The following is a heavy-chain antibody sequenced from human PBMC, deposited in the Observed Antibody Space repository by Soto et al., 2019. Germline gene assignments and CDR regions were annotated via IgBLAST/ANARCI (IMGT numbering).Heavy chain of an antibody. CDR1: GFTFSSYG. CDR3: ARDLYYGDCGPINYYYYMDV. V-gene: IGHV3-33*01. Sequence: QVQLVESGGGVVQPGRSLRLSCAASGFTFSSYGMHWVRQAPGKGLEWVAVIWYDGSNKYYADSVKGRFTISRDNSKNTLYLQMNSLRAEDTAVYYCARDLYYGDCGPINYYYYMDVWGQGTTVTVSS. CDR2: IWYDGSNK. D-gene: IGHD4-17*01. J-gene: IGHJ6*03.